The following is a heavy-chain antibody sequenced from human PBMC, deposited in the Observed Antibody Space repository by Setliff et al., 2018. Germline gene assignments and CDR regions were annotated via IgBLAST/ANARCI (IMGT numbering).Heavy chain of an antibody. D-gene: IGHD3-9*01. Sequence: GGSLRLSCAASGFTFSDYYMTWIRQAPGKGLEWVSYISSSGSTIYYADSVKGRFTISRDNAKNSLYLQMNSLRAEDTAVYYCACPDILTGLYDYWGQGTLVTVS. J-gene: IGHJ4*02. CDR1: GFTFSDYY. CDR3: ACPDILTGLYDY. V-gene: IGHV3-11*04. CDR2: ISSSGSTI.